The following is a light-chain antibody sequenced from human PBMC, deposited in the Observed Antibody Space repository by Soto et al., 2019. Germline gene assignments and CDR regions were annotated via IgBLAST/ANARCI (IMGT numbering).Light chain of an antibody. V-gene: IGLV2-14*01. CDR3: SSYKFSTTLMV. Sequence: QSALTQPASVSGSPGQSITLSCAGTTNDIGSYNYVSWFQQHPGEAPKLIIFEVTHRPSGISTRFSGFKSGNTASLTISDLQAEDEGLYYCSSYKFSTTLMVFGGGTKLTVL. J-gene: IGLJ2*01. CDR1: TNDIGSYNY. CDR2: EVT.